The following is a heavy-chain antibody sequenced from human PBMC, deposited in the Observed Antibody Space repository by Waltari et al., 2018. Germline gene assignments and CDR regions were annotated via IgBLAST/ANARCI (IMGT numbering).Heavy chain of an antibody. CDR2: ISYDGSNK. CDR3: ASSAAATGNWFDP. CDR1: GFTFSRYA. D-gene: IGHD6-13*01. J-gene: IGHJ5*02. Sequence: QVQLVESGGGVVQHGRSLRLYCAASGFTFSRYALPWVRQAPGKGLEWVAVISYDGSNKYYADSVKGRFTISRDNSKNTLYLQMNSLRAEDTAVYYCASSAAATGNWFDPWGQGTLVTVSS. V-gene: IGHV3-30-3*01.